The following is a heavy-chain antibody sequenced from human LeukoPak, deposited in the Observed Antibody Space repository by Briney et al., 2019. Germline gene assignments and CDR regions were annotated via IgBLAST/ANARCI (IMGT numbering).Heavy chain of an antibody. Sequence: PGGSLRLSCATSGFSLNRRGMNWVRQPPGKGLERVSYISPRSETIFYAESVQGRFAVSRDDAKGSLYLQMHTLRVEDTAVYYCARIDGPTVFTYYMDLWGKGTTVTVAS. D-gene: IGHD3-16*01. CDR3: ARIDGPTVFTYYMDL. CDR1: GFSLNRRG. J-gene: IGHJ6*03. V-gene: IGHV3-48*04. CDR2: ISPRSETI.